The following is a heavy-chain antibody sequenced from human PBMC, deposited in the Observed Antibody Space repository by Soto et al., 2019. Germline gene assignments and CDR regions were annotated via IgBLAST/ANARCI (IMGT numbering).Heavy chain of an antibody. D-gene: IGHD3-22*01. J-gene: IGHJ3*02. CDR3: AREIRSYYDSSGLGAFDI. CDR1: GFTFSDHY. CDR2: TRNKANSYTT. V-gene: IGHV3-72*01. Sequence: EVQLVESGGSLVQPGGSLRLSCAASGFTFSDHYMDWVRQAPGKGLEWVGRTRNKANSYTTEYAASVKGRFTISRDDSKNSLYLQMNSLKTEDTAVYYCAREIRSYYDSSGLGAFDIWGQGTMVTVSS.